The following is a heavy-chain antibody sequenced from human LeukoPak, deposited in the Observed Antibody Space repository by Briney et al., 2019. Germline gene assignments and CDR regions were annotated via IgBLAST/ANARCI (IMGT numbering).Heavy chain of an antibody. Sequence: PSETLSLTCTVSGGSISSSSYYWGWIRQPPGKRLEWIGSIYYSGSTYYNPSLKSRVTISVDTSKNQFSLKLSSVTAADTAVYYCARDPLGGGNWFDPWGQGTLVTVSS. CDR3: ARDPLGGGNWFDP. D-gene: IGHD1-26*01. CDR1: GGSISSSSYY. V-gene: IGHV4-39*07. CDR2: IYYSGST. J-gene: IGHJ5*02.